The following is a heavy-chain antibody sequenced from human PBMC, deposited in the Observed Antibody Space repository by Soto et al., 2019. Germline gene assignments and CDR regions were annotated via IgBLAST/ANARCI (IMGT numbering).Heavy chain of an antibody. Sequence: PSETLSLTCAVSGCSISSYYWNWIRQPPGKGLEWIGYIYYSGSTKYTPSLKSRVTISVDTSKNQFSLKLSSVTAADTAVYFCARVGWTTVGYYFDYWGQGTLVTVSS. CDR3: ARVGWTTVGYYFDY. CDR1: GCSISSYY. CDR2: IYYSGST. J-gene: IGHJ4*02. V-gene: IGHV4-59*01. D-gene: IGHD4-17*01.